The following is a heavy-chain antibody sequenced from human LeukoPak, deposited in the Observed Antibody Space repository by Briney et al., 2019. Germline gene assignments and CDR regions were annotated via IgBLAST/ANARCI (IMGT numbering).Heavy chain of an antibody. V-gene: IGHV1-18*01. CDR1: GYSFTTFG. D-gene: IGHD2-8*02. CDR2: ISAYSTYTGNT. CDR3: TRDLGDMAAGVFYDY. Sequence: GASVKLSCKASGYSFTTFGISWVRQAPGPGLEWMGWISAYSTYTGNTNYAQKFQGRVLMTTDTSTNIAYMELRSLRSDDTAVYYCTRDLGDMAAGVFYDYWGQGTLVTVSS. J-gene: IGHJ4*02.